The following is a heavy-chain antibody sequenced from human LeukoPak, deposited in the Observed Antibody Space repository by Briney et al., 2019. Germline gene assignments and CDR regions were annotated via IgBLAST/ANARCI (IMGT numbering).Heavy chain of an antibody. V-gene: IGHV3-21*01. D-gene: IGHD5-18*01. Sequence: GGSLKLSCAASGFTFSSYSMNWVRQAPGKGLEWVSSISSSSSYIYYADSVKGRFTISRDNAQNSLYLQMNRLGVEDTAVYYCARDAGYGYDRFDYWGQGTQVTVSS. J-gene: IGHJ4*02. CDR1: GFTFSSYS. CDR2: ISSSSSYI. CDR3: ARDAGYGYDRFDY.